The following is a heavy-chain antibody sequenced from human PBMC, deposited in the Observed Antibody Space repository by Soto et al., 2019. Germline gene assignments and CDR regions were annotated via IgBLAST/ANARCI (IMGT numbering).Heavy chain of an antibody. Sequence: PGGSLRLSCAASGFTFSTYAMHWVRQAPGKGLEWVAVISYDGSNKYYADSVKGRFTISRDNSKNTLYLQMNSLRAEDTAVYYFARLEYYYGSGTPKPAFDYWGQGTLVTVSS. D-gene: IGHD3-10*01. V-gene: IGHV3-30-3*01. CDR2: ISYDGSNK. CDR3: ARLEYYYGSGTPKPAFDY. CDR1: GFTFSTYA. J-gene: IGHJ4*02.